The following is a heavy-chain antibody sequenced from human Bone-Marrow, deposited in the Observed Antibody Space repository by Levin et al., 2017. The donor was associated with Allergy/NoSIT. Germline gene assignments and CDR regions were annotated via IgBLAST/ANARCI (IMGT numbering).Heavy chain of an antibody. CDR2: INPNSGGT. J-gene: IGHJ5*02. CDR1: GYTFTGYY. D-gene: IGHD6-13*01. CDR3: ARGPRIPSSRNNWFDP. V-gene: IGHV1-2*02. Sequence: ASVKVSCKASGYTFTGYYMHWVRQAPGQGLEWMGWINPNSGGTNYAQKFQGRVTMTRDTSISTAYMELSRLRSDDTAVYYCARGPRIPSSRNNWFDPWGQGTLVTVSS.